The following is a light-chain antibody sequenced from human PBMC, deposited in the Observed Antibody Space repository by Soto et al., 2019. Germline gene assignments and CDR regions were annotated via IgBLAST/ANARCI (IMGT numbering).Light chain of an antibody. J-gene: IGLJ1*01. Sequence: QSVLTQPASVSGSPGQSITISCVGTSSDIGDYNYVSWYQQHPGKVPKVIIYDVSNRPSGVSYRFSGSKSGNTASLTVSGLQAEDEADYYCCSYTRSGTRIFGTGTKVTVL. CDR3: CSYTRSGTRI. CDR2: DVS. CDR1: SSDIGDYNY. V-gene: IGLV2-14*01.